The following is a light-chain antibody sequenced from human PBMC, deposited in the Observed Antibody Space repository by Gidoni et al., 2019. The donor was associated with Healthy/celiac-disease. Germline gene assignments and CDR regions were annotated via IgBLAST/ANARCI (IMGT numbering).Light chain of an antibody. CDR3: HQSSSLPWT. J-gene: IGKJ1*01. Sequence: DIVLTQTPAFQSVTPTAKVTITCRASQSIGSSLHWYQQKPDHSPKLLIKYASQSFSGVPSRFSGSGSGTDFTLTINSLEAEDAATYYCHQSSSLPWTFXQXTKVXIK. V-gene: IGKV6-21*01. CDR2: YAS. CDR1: QSIGSS.